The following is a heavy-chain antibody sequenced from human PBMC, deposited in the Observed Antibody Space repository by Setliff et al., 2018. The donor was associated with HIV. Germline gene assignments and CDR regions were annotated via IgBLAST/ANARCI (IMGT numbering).Heavy chain of an antibody. CDR3: ARGGFKWSGSYADY. J-gene: IGHJ4*02. Sequence: PSETLSLTCTVSGGSISRYYWSWIRQSAGKGLEWIGHIYTSGSTKYNPSLKSRVTVSVDTSKNQLSLNLTSVTAADTAVYYCARGGFKWSGSYADYWGQGTLVTVSS. CDR1: GGSISRYY. D-gene: IGHD1-26*01. V-gene: IGHV4-4*07. CDR2: IYTSGST.